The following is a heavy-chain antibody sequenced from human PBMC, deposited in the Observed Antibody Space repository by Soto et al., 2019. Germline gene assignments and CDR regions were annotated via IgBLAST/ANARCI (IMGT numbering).Heavy chain of an antibody. CDR2: IYYSGST. Sequence: QVQLQESGPGLVKPSETLSLTCTVSGGSISSYYWSWIRQPPGKGLEWIGYIYYSGSTNYNPSLKSRVTISVDTSKNQFSLKLSSVTAADTAVYYCARGYCSGGSCYSVPLVDVWGQGTTVTVSS. CDR3: ARGYCSGGSCYSVPLVDV. CDR1: GGSISSYY. J-gene: IGHJ6*02. D-gene: IGHD2-15*01. V-gene: IGHV4-59*01.